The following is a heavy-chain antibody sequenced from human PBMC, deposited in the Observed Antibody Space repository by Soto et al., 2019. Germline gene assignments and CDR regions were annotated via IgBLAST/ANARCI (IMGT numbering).Heavy chain of an antibody. Sequence: ASVKVSCKASGYTFTSYYMHWVRQAPGQGLEWMGIINPSGGSTSYAQKFQGRVTMTGATSTSTVYMGLSSLRSEGTAVYYCAGDLRIVVVPAALGYGMDVWGQGTTVTVSS. CDR1: GYTFTSYY. D-gene: IGHD2-2*01. J-gene: IGHJ6*02. V-gene: IGHV1-46*01. CDR3: AGDLRIVVVPAALGYGMDV. CDR2: INPSGGST.